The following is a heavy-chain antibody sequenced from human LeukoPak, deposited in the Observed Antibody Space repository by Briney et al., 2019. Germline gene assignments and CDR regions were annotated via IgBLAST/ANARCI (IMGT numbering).Heavy chain of an antibody. CDR3: ARDQRCSRYDGGCDQWFFDL. CDR1: GGSISGYY. V-gene: IGHV4-59*01. CDR2: IYHSGFT. J-gene: IGHJ2*01. D-gene: IGHD5-12*01. Sequence: PSETLSLTCTVPGGSISGYYWSWLRQPPGKGLEWIGYIYHSGFTDYNPSLRSRVTISVDTSRNQFSLRLTSATAEDTAVYYCARDQRCSRYDGGCDQWFFDLWGRGTLITVSS.